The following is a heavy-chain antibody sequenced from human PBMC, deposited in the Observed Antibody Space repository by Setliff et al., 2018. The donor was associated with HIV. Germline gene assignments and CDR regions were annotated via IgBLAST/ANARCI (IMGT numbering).Heavy chain of an antibody. CDR2: LGGSGGST. V-gene: IGHV3-23*01. Sequence: PGGSLRLSCAASGFTFSSYGMHWVRQAPGKGLEWVSSLGGSGGSTYYADSVKGRFTISRDNSKNTLYLRMNSLRAEDTAVYYCARAEQLALGDYYYMDVWGKGTTVTVSS. CDR1: GFTFSSYG. CDR3: ARAEQLALGDYYYMDV. D-gene: IGHD6-6*01. J-gene: IGHJ6*03.